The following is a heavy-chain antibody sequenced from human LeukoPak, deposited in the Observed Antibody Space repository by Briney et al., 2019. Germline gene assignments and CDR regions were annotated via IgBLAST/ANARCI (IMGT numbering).Heavy chain of an antibody. CDR3: AVGAGSLI. J-gene: IGHJ4*02. V-gene: IGHV3-30*02. D-gene: IGHD1-26*01. CDR1: GFTFSSYG. CDR2: IRYDGSNK. Sequence: GGSLRLSCAASGFTFSSYGMHWVRQAPGKGLEWVAFIRYDGSNKYYADSVKGRFTISRDNAKNSLYLQMNSLRAEDTAVYYCAVGAGSLIWGQGTLVTVSS.